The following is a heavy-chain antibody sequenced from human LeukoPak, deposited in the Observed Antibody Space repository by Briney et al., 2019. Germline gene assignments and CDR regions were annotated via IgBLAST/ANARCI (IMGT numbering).Heavy chain of an antibody. CDR3: AREDSSGYYY. V-gene: IGHV4-59*01. CDR1: GGSISSYY. CDR2: IYYSGST. J-gene: IGHJ4*02. Sequence: SETLSLTCTVSGGSISSYYWSWIRQPPGKGLEWIGYIYYSGSTNYNPSLKGRVTISVDTSKNQFSLKLSSVTAADTAVYYCAREDSSGYYYWGQGTLVTVSS. D-gene: IGHD3-22*01.